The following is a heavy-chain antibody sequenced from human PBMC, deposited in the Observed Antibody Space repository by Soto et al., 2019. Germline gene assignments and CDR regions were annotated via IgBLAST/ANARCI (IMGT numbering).Heavy chain of an antibody. Sequence: ETLSLSCAAYGGTFSGYARSWIRQPPGKGLEWVAEINHSGSTNYNPSLKSRVTVSVDTSKNQFSLKLSSVTAADAAVYYCARAVGGNLRGCFQTCCYYYVMDVWGQGTTVTVSS. CDR2: INHSGST. V-gene: IGHV4-34*01. CDR3: ARAVGGNLRGCFQTCCYYYVMDV. J-gene: IGHJ6*02. D-gene: IGHD3-3*01. CDR1: GGTFSGYA.